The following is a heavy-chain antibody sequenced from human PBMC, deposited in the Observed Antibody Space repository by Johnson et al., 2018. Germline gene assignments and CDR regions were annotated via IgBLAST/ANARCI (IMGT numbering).Heavy chain of an antibody. Sequence: VQLVESGGGLVQPGGSLRLSCAASGFTFSSYAMSWVRQAPGKGLEWVSAISGSGGSTYYADSVKGRFTISRDNSKNTLYLQMNSLRAEDTAVYYCAKDQGVWFGELLDAFDIWGQGTMVTVSS. CDR2: ISGSGGST. CDR1: GFTFSSYA. V-gene: IGHV3-23*04. D-gene: IGHD3-10*01. CDR3: AKDQGVWFGELLDAFDI. J-gene: IGHJ3*02.